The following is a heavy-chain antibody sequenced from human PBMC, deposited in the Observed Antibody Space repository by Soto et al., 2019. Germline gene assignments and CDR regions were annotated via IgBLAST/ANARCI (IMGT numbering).Heavy chain of an antibody. J-gene: IGHJ4*02. CDR2: INAGNGNA. V-gene: IGHV1-3*01. Sequence: QVPLVQSGAEVKKPGASVKVSCKASGYTFTSYTLHWVRQAPGQRLEWMGWINAGNGNAKHSQKFQGRVTITRDTSASTAYMELSSLKSEDTAVYYCARRGDGDSGPNIDYWGQGTLVTVSS. CDR1: GYTFTSYT. CDR3: ARRGDGDSGPNIDY. D-gene: IGHD4-17*01.